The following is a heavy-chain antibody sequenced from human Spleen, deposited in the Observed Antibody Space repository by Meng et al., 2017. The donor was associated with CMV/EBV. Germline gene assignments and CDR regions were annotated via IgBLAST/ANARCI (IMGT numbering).Heavy chain of an antibody. V-gene: IGHV4-4*02. CDR1: GGSLSTGHW. CDR2: VYHSGSD. Sequence: GSLRLSCTVSGGSLSTGHWWSWVRQPPGKGLEWIGEVYHSGSDNYNPSLKSRVTISVDKSKSQFSLRLSSVTAADTAVYYCVSRTSGYRYYFDYWGQGTLVTVSS. J-gene: IGHJ4*02. CDR3: VSRTSGYRYYFDY. D-gene: IGHD3-22*01.